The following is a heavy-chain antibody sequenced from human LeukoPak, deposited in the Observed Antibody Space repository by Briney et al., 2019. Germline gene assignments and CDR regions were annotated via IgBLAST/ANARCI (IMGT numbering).Heavy chain of an antibody. J-gene: IGHJ4*02. CDR2: IYYSGST. V-gene: IGHV4-39*07. CDR3: ARGLRYSWRYYFDY. CDR1: GGSISSSSYY. Sequence: PSETLSLTCTVSGGSISSSSYYWGWIRQPPGKGLEWIGSIYYSGSTYYNPSLKSRVTISVDTSKNQFSLKLSSVTAADTAVYYCARGLRYSWRYYFDYWGQGTLVTVSS. D-gene: IGHD5-18*01.